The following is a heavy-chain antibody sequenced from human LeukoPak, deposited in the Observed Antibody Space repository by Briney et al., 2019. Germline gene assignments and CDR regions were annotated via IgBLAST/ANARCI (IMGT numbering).Heavy chain of an antibody. Sequence: ASVKVSCKAFGGTFSSYAISWVRQAPGQGLEWMGGIIPIFGTANYAQKFQGRVTITADESTSTAYMELSSLRSEDTAVYYCARDRGSSSPFGYYYYGMDDWGQGTTVTVSS. CDR1: GGTFSSYA. V-gene: IGHV1-69*13. CDR2: IIPIFGTA. CDR3: ARDRGSSSPFGYYYYGMDD. J-gene: IGHJ6*02. D-gene: IGHD6-6*01.